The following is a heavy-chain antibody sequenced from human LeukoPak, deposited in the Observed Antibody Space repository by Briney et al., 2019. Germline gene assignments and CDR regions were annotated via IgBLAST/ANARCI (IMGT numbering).Heavy chain of an antibody. CDR3: ARDGRVYYDSSGPGGY. CDR1: GYTFTCYG. V-gene: IGHV1-18*01. CDR2: ISAYNGNT. Sequence: ASVKVSCKASGYTFTCYGISWVRQAPGQGLEWMGWISAYNGNTNYAQEFQGRVTMTTDTSTSTAYMELRSLRSDDTAVYYCARDGRVYYDSSGPGGYWGQGTLVTVSS. D-gene: IGHD3-22*01. J-gene: IGHJ4*02.